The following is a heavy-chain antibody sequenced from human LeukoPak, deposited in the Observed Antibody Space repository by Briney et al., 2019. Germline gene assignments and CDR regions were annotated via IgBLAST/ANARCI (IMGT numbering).Heavy chain of an antibody. D-gene: IGHD5-18*01. J-gene: IGHJ5*02. V-gene: IGHV4-4*07. CDR1: GGSITNYY. Sequence: PSETLSLTCSVSGGSITNYYWTWIRQPAGRELECLGRIYSSGSASYNPSLKSRVSMSVDTSKNQLSLKLSSVTAADTAVYYCARGHLDSCGKWYFDPWGQGTLVTVSS. CDR3: ARGHLDSCGKWYFDP. CDR2: IYSSGSA.